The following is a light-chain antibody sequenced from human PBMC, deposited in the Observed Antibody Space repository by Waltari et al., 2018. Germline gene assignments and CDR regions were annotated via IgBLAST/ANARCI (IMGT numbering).Light chain of an antibody. CDR2: DVT. Sequence: SALTQPASVSGSPGQSLTISCTGTSSDIGPYNYVSWYQQYPGKAPKLMIYDVTKRPSGVSDRFSGSKSGNTASLTISGLQAEDEADYYCCSYAGSSSLVFGGGTKLTVL. J-gene: IGLJ2*01. CDR1: SSDIGPYNY. V-gene: IGLV2-23*02. CDR3: CSYAGSSSLV.